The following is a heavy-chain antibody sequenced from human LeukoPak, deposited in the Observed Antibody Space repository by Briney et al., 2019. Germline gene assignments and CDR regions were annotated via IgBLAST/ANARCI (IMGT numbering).Heavy chain of an antibody. CDR2: INHSGST. J-gene: IGHJ4*02. D-gene: IGHD3-3*01. Sequence: SETLSLTCAVYGGSFSGYYWSWIRQPPGKGLEWIGEINHSGSTNYNPSLKSRVTISVDTSKNQFSLKLSSVTAADTAVYYCARGQRDRYDFWSGYYRWGQGTLVTVS. CDR3: ARGQRDRYDFWSGYYR. V-gene: IGHV4-34*01. CDR1: GGSFSGYY.